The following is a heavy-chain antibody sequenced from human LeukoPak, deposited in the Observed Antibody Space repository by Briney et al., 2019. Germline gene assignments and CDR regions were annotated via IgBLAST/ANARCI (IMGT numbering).Heavy chain of an antibody. CDR1: GYTFTGYY. V-gene: IGHV1-2*02. J-gene: IGHJ5*02. CDR2: INPNSGDT. D-gene: IGHD2-15*01. CDR3: AHLYCSGGSCRFDP. Sequence: GASVTVSCTASGYTFTGYYMHWVRQAPGQGLEWMGWINPNSGDTNYAQKFQGRATMTRDTSISTAYMEPSRLRSDDTAVYYCAHLYCSGGSCRFDPWGQGTLVTVSS.